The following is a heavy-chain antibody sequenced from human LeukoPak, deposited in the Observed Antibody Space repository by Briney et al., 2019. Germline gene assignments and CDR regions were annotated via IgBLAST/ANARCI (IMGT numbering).Heavy chain of an antibody. CDR1: GGSISSYY. CDR2: ICYSGSI. D-gene: IGHD3-22*01. J-gene: IGHJ4*02. Sequence: SETLSLTCTVSGGSISSYYWSWIRQPPGKGLEWIGYICYSGSINYNPSLKSRVTISVDTSKNQFSLKLSSVTAADTAVYYCARDRWDSSGYYSLDYWGQGTLVTVSS. CDR3: ARDRWDSSGYYSLDY. V-gene: IGHV4-59*01.